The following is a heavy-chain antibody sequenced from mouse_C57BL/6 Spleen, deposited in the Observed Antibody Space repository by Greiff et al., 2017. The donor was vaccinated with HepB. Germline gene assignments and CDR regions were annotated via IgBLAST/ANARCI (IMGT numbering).Heavy chain of an antibody. Sequence: EVHLVESGGGLVKPGGSLKLSCAASGFTFSSYAMSWVRQTPEKMLEWVATISVGGSYTYYPDNVKGRFTISRDNAKNNLYLQMSHLKSEDTAMYYCARDLPYWYFDVWGTGTTVTVSS. CDR3: ARDLPYWYFDV. CDR2: ISVGGSYT. CDR1: GFTFSSYA. D-gene: IGHD2-10*01. V-gene: IGHV5-4*01. J-gene: IGHJ1*03.